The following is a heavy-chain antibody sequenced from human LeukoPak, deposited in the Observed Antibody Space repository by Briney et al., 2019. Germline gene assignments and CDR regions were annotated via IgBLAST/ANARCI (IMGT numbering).Heavy chain of an antibody. V-gene: IGHV4-39*01. Sequence: PSETLSLTCTVSGGSISSSSYYWGWIRQPPGKGLEWIGSIYYSGSTYYNPSLKSRVTISVDTSKNQFSLKLSSVPAADTAVYYCARPSWYSGSYSYFDYWGQGTLVTVSS. CDR3: ARPSWYSGSYSYFDY. CDR1: GGSISSSSYY. J-gene: IGHJ4*02. CDR2: IYYSGST. D-gene: IGHD1-26*01.